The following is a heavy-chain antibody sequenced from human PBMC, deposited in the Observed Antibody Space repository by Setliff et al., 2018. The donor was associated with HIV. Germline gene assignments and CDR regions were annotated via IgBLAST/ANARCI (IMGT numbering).Heavy chain of an antibody. D-gene: IGHD1-1*01. CDR3: ARQQLGWGGGSHFDH. J-gene: IGHJ4*02. CDR1: GGSVSSNDYY. CDR2: ILYSGST. V-gene: IGHV4-39*01. Sequence: SETLSLTCTVSGGSVSSNDYYWAWIRQPPGKGLEWIGNILYSGSTYYNPSLRSRVTISVDTSKNQFSLKLSSVTAADTAVYYCARQQLGWGGGSHFDHWGQGTLVTVTS.